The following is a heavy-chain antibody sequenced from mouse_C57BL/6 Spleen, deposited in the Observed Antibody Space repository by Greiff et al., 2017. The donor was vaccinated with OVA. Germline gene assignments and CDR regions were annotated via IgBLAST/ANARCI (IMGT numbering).Heavy chain of an antibody. J-gene: IGHJ4*01. CDR2: IYPGDGDT. D-gene: IGHD1-1*01. V-gene: IGHV1-82*01. CDR3: ARYTTGRAMDY. Sequence: VKLQESGPELVKPGASVKISCKASGYAFSSSWMNWVKQRPGKGLEWIGRIYPGDGDTNYNGKFKGKATLTADKSSSTAYMQLSSLTSEDSAVYFCARYTTGRAMDYWGQGTSVTVSS. CDR1: GYAFSSSW.